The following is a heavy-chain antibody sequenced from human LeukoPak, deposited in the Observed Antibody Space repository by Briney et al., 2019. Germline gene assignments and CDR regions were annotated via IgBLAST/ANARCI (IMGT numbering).Heavy chain of an antibody. CDR2: IFYSGRT. CDR1: GGSISSYY. V-gene: IGHV4-59*12. D-gene: IGHD6-19*01. Sequence: SETLSLTCTVSGGSISSYYWNWIRQPPGKGLEWIGYIFYSGRTNYNPSLKSRVTISVDTSKNWFSLKLSSVTAADTAVYYCARYYLQWLARSTNWFDPWGQGTLVTVSS. CDR3: ARYYLQWLARSTNWFDP. J-gene: IGHJ5*02.